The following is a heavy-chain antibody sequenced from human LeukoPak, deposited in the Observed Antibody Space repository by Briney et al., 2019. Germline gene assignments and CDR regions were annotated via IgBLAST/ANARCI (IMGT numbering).Heavy chain of an antibody. CDR1: GYSFTAYY. Sequence: ASVKVSCKASGYSFTAYYMHWVRQAPGQGLEWMGWINPNSGGTDYAQKFQGRVTMTRDTSISTVYMELSRLRADDTAVYYCARGRTYYDIMTAYKTDYWGQQTLVTVSS. D-gene: IGHD3-9*01. J-gene: IGHJ4*02. CDR3: ARGRTYYDIMTAYKTDY. CDR2: INPNSGGT. V-gene: IGHV1-2*02.